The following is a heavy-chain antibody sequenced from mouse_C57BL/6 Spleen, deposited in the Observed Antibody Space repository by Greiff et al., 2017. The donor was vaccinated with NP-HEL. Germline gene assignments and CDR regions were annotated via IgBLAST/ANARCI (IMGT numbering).Heavy chain of an antibody. CDR3: AKSRDYGRNYYAMDY. CDR2: IHPTSGST. Sequence: VQLQQPGAELVKPGASVKLSCKASGYTFTSYWMHWVKQRPGQGLEWIGMIHPTSGSTNYNEKFKSKATLTVDKSSSTAYMQLSSLTSEDSAVYYCAKSRDYGRNYYAMDYWGQGTSVTVSS. CDR1: GYTFTSYW. D-gene: IGHD2-4*01. J-gene: IGHJ4*01. V-gene: IGHV1-64*01.